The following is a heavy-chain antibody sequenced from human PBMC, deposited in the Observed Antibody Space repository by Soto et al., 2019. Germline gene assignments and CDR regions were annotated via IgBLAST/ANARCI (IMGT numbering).Heavy chain of an antibody. V-gene: IGHV4-61*08. D-gene: IGHD2-21*02. CDR1: CVSFISGGYY. CDR2: IYYSGST. J-gene: IGHJ4*02. Sequence: SGALSRTCTVCCVSFISGGYYWSWSRQPAGKGREWIGYIYYSGSTNYTPSLKSRVTISVDTSKNQFSLKLSSVTAADTAVYYCARENTAYCGGDCYGIIDYWGKGTLVTVSS. CDR3: ARENTAYCGGDCYGIIDY.